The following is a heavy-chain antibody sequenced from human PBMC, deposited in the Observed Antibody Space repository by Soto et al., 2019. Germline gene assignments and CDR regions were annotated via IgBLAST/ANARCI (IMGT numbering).Heavy chain of an antibody. CDR1: GYTFTYYY. Sequence: ASVKVSCEASGYTFTYYYIHCVRQAPGQGLEWMGIINPSAGSTSYAQKLQGRVTMTTDTSTSTVYMELRSLRCDDTAVYYCARGIWFGEQQHYGMDVWGQGTTVTVSS. J-gene: IGHJ6*02. CDR3: ARGIWFGEQQHYGMDV. CDR2: INPSAGST. V-gene: IGHV1-46*01. D-gene: IGHD3-10*01.